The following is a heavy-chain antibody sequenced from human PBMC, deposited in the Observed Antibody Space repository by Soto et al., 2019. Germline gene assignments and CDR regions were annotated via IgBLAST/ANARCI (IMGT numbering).Heavy chain of an antibody. Sequence: GGFLRLSSAASGFTFSSYGMNWVRQAPGKGLEWVSSSAAGSGYIYYADSVKGRFTISRDNAKKSLFLQMNSLRVDDTAVYYCVRALDSTFTANYHMDVWGKGTTVTVSS. V-gene: IGHV3-21*01. CDR2: SAAGSGYI. CDR1: GFTFSSYG. D-gene: IGHD6-13*01. J-gene: IGHJ6*03. CDR3: VRALDSTFTANYHMDV.